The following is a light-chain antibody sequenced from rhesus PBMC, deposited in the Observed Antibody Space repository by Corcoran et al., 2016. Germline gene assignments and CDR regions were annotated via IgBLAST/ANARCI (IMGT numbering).Light chain of an antibody. CDR2: KAS. Sequence: DIQMTQSPSSLSASVGDRVTITCRASQGIGTWVAWYQQQPRKAPKLLIYKASSLQSGGPSRFSGSGSVTYFTLNISSLQPEDVATYYWQQYHSVPPTFGQGTKVES. J-gene: IGKJ1*01. CDR1: QGIGTW. CDR3: QQYHSVPPT. V-gene: IGKV1-21*01.